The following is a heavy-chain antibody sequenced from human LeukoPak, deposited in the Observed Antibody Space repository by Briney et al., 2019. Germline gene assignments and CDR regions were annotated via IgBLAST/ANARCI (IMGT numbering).Heavy chain of an antibody. D-gene: IGHD3-10*02. V-gene: IGHV5-51*01. Sequence: GESLKISCKTSGYSFTNYWIGWVRQMPGKGLEWMGIIYPGDSDTRYSPSFQGQVTLSVDKSISTAYLQWSSLKASDTAMYYCARHVRGQFLVDYWGQGTLVTVSS. CDR3: ARHVRGQFLVDY. J-gene: IGHJ4*02. CDR1: GYSFTNYW. CDR2: IYPGDSDT.